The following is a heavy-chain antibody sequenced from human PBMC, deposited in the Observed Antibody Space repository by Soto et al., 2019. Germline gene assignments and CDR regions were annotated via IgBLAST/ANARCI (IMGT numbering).Heavy chain of an antibody. V-gene: IGHV4-39*01. Sequence: SETLSLTCTVSGGSISSSSYYWGWIRQPPGKGLEWIGSIYYSGSTYYNPSLKSRVTISVDTSKNQFSLKLSSVTAADTAVYYCARQYYDFWSEYYYYGMDVWGQGTKVTV. CDR3: ARQYYDFWSEYYYYGMDV. J-gene: IGHJ6*02. D-gene: IGHD3-3*01. CDR1: GGSISSSSYY. CDR2: IYYSGST.